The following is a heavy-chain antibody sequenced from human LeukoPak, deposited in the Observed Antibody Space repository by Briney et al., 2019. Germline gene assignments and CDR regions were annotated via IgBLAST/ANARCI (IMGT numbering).Heavy chain of an antibody. CDR3: ARGGFGGDYGDY. Sequence: SVKVSCKAPGGTFSSYAISWVRQAPGQGLEWMGGIIPIFGTANYAQKFQGRVTITADKSTSTAYMELSSLRSEDTAVYYCARGGFGGDYGDYWGQGTLVTVSS. J-gene: IGHJ4*02. D-gene: IGHD3-3*01. CDR2: IIPIFGTA. CDR1: GGTFSSYA. V-gene: IGHV1-69*06.